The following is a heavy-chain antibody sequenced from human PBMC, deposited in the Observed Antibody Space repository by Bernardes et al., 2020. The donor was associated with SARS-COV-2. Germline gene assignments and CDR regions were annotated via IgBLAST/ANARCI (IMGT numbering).Heavy chain of an antibody. CDR2: INHSGST. D-gene: IGHD1-1*01. J-gene: IGHJ3*02. Sequence: SETLSLTCAVYGGSFSGYYWSWIRQPPGKGLEWIGEINHSGSTNYNPSLKSRVTISVDTSKNQFSLKLSSVTAADTAVYYCAREREGSNWNDGYVRAFDIWGQGTMVTVSS. CDR3: AREREGSNWNDGYVRAFDI. V-gene: IGHV4-34*01. CDR1: GGSFSGYY.